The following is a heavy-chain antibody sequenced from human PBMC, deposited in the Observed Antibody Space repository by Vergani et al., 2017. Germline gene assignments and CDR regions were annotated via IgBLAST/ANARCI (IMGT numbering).Heavy chain of an antibody. V-gene: IGHV4-39*07. CDR3: ARAPIGSTIFGVVIIRFAFDI. D-gene: IGHD3-3*01. CDR2: IFYTGTS. J-gene: IGHJ3*02. CDR1: GVSIGSNSYY. Sequence: QLQLQESGPGLVKPSETLSLTCTVSGVSIGSNSYYWGWIRQPPGKGLEWIGSIFYTGTSYYNPSLESRATNSVDTSKNQFSLKLSSVTAADTAVYYCARAPIGSTIFGVVIIRFAFDIWGQGTMVTVSS.